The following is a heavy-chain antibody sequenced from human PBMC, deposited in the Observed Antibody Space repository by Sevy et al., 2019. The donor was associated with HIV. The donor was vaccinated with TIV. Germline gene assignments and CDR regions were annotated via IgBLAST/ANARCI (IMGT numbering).Heavy chain of an antibody. CDR1: GGSISSYY. J-gene: IGHJ6*02. V-gene: IGHV4-59*01. Sequence: SETLSLTCTVSGGSISSYYWSWIRQPPGKGLEWIGYIYYSGSTNYNPSLKSRVTISVDTSKNQFSLKLSSVTAADTAVYYWAGDRGVAQGGGMDVWGQGTTVTVS. CDR2: IYYSGST. CDR3: AGDRGVAQGGGMDV. D-gene: IGHD3-10*01.